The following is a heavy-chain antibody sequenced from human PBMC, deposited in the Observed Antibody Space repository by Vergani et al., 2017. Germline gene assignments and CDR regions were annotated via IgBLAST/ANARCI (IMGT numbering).Heavy chain of an antibody. CDR2: IYNSGNG. Sequence: QMQLQESGPGLVKASETLTLTCTVSGDSIISRSYYWGWIRQPPGKGLEWIGSIYNSGNGDSSSSLKSRVTISADTSKNQFSLRLTSVTAADTAVYYCASGKYYSXSTSHFRGRCFDVWRRGTQVAVPS. CDR3: ASGKYYSXSTSHFRGRCFDV. D-gene: IGHD3-16*01. J-gene: IGHJ2*01. V-gene: IGHV4-39*01. CDR1: GDSIISRSYY.